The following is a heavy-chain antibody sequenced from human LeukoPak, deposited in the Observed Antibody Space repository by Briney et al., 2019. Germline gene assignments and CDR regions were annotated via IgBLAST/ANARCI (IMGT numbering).Heavy chain of an antibody. CDR1: GFTFSDFA. CDR3: AKDMVQKNAVSDPFDI. Sequence: GGSLRLSCLASGFTFSDFAMNWVRQAPGKGLEWVSHVGGGCANTYYADSVKGRFTISRDDSKSTLYLHLTSLRADDTAVYFCAKDMVQKNAVSDPFDIWGQGTMVTVSS. J-gene: IGHJ3*02. V-gene: IGHV3-23*01. CDR2: VGGGCANT. D-gene: IGHD3-10*01.